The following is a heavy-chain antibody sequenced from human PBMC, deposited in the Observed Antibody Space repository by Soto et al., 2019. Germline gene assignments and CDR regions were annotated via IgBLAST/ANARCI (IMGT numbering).Heavy chain of an antibody. J-gene: IGHJ4*02. CDR3: AREANWAYDY. D-gene: IGHD7-27*01. Sequence: GGSLRLSCAASGFTFRSYAMSWVRQAPGKGLEWVSAISENGSGKYYVDSVKGRFTISRDNAKNSLYLQMNSLRAEDTAVYYCAREANWAYDYWGQGTLVTVSS. CDR2: ISENGSGK. V-gene: IGHV3-7*05. CDR1: GFTFRSYA.